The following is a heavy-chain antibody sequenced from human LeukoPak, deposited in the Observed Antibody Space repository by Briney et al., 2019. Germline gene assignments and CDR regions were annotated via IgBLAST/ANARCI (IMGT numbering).Heavy chain of an antibody. V-gene: IGHV4-61*02. Sequence: PSETLSLTCTVSGGSISSGSYYWSWIRQPAGKGLEWIGRIYTSGSTNYNPSLKSRVTISVDTSKNQFSLKLSSVTAADTAVYYCARTPFFGHAFDIWGQGTMVTVSS. D-gene: IGHD3-3*01. CDR3: ARTPFFGHAFDI. CDR2: IYTSGST. CDR1: GGSISSGSYY. J-gene: IGHJ3*02.